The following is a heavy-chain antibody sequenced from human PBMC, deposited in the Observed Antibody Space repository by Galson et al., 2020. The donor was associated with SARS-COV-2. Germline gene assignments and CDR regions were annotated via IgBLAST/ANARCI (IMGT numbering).Heavy chain of an antibody. CDR2: IYYSGST. Sequence: SETLSLTCTVSGGSISSSSYYWGWIRQPPGKKLEWIGRIYYSGSTYYNPSLKSRVTISVDTSKNQFSLKLSAVTAADTAVYYCAMTISAGWLVRAFDYWGQGTLVTVSS. J-gene: IGHJ4*02. D-gene: IGHD6-19*01. V-gene: IGHV4-39*01. CDR1: GGSISSSSYY. CDR3: AMTISAGWLVRAFDY.